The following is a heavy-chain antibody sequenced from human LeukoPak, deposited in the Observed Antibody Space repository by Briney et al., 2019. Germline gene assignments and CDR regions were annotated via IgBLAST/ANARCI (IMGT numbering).Heavy chain of an antibody. V-gene: IGHV1-69*06. CDR1: GGTFSSYA. J-gene: IGHJ6*03. Sequence: ASVKVSCKASGGTFSSYAISWVRQAPGQGLEWMGGIIPIFGTANYAQKFQGRVTITADKSTSTAYMELSSLRSEDTAVYYCAKAEAGFGESLLMDVWGKGTTVTISS. CDR2: IIPIFGTA. CDR3: AKAEAGFGESLLMDV. D-gene: IGHD3-10*01.